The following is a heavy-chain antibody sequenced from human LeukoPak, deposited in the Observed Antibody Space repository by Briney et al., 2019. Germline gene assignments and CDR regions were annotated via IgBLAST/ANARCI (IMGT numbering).Heavy chain of an antibody. Sequence: GRSLRLSCAASGFTFDDYAMHWVRQAPGKGLEWVSGISWNSGSIGYADSVKGRFTISRDNAKNSLYLQMNSLRAEDTALYYCAKDINTAMDGFGYWGQGTLVTVSS. V-gene: IGHV3-9*01. J-gene: IGHJ4*02. CDR1: GFTFDDYA. CDR2: ISWNSGSI. D-gene: IGHD5-18*01. CDR3: AKDINTAMDGFGY.